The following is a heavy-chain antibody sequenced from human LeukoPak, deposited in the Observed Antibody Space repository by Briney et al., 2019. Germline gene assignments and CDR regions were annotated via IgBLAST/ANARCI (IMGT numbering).Heavy chain of an antibody. CDR2: INPSGGST. Sequence: ASLKVSCKASGYTFTNYYIHWVRQAPGQGLECMGIINPSGGSTSYAQKFQGRVTMTRDMSTSTVYMELSSLRSEDTAVYYCARGGVGANTYVWFDPWGQGTLVTVSS. CDR1: GYTFTNYY. V-gene: IGHV1-46*01. D-gene: IGHD1-26*01. CDR3: ARGGVGANTYVWFDP. J-gene: IGHJ5*02.